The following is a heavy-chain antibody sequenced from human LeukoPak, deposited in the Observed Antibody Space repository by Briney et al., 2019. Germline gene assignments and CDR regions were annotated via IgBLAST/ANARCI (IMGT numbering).Heavy chain of an antibody. CDR1: GFTFSTYA. Sequence: PGRSLRLSCAASGFTFSTYAMHWVRQAPGKGLEWVAVISYDGSNKYYADSVKGRFTISRDNSKNTLYLQMNSLRAEDTAMSYCARDKYSGYGNNWFDPWGQGTLVTVSS. J-gene: IGHJ5*02. CDR2: ISYDGSNK. V-gene: IGHV3-30-3*01. D-gene: IGHD5-12*01. CDR3: ARDKYSGYGNNWFDP.